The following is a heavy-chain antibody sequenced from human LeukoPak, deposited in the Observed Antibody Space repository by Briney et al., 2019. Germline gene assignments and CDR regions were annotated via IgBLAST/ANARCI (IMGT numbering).Heavy chain of an antibody. D-gene: IGHD6-6*01. CDR3: AREEYSSSPTLAY. Sequence: PGGSLRLSCAASGFTFSSYSMNWVRQAPGKGLEWVSSISSSSSYIYYADSVKGRFTISRDNAKNSLYLQMNSLRAEDTAVYYCAREEYSSSPTLAYWGQGTLVTVSS. CDR2: ISSSSSYI. CDR1: GFTFSSYS. J-gene: IGHJ4*02. V-gene: IGHV3-21*01.